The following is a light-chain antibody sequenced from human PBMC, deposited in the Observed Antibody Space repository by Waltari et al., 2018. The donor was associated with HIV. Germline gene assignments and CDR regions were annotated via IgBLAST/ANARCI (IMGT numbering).Light chain of an antibody. V-gene: IGLV1-44*01. J-gene: IGLJ3*02. CDR2: SSN. CDR3: ATWDDSLNGRV. Sequence: QSMLTQPPSASGTPGQRATISCSGSSSNIGRNTVHWYQQLPGTAPKLLIYSSNHRPSGVPDRFSGSKSGTSASLAISGLQSEDEADYYCATWDDSLNGRVFGGGTKLTVL. CDR1: SSNIGRNT.